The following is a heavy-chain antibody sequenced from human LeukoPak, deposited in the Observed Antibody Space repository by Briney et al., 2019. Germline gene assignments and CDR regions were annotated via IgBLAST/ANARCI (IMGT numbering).Heavy chain of an antibody. CDR3: ARDLGAAAGTGGY. CDR1: GFTFSSYS. CDR2: ISSSSSYI. D-gene: IGHD6-13*01. J-gene: IGHJ4*02. Sequence: PGGSLRLSCAASGFTFSSYSMNWVRQAPGKGLEWVSSISSSSSYIYYADSVKGRFTISRDNAKNSLYLQMNCLRAEDTAVYYCARDLGAAAGTGGYWGQGTLVTVSS. V-gene: IGHV3-21*01.